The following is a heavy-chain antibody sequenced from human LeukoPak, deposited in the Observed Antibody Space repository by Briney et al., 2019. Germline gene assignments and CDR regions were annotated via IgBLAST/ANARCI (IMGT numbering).Heavy chain of an antibody. J-gene: IGHJ5*02. V-gene: IGHV4-61*02. CDR1: GGSISSGSYY. Sequence: SETLSLTCTVSGGSISSGSYYWSWIRQPAGKGLEWIGRIYTSGSTNYNPSLESRVTISVDTSKDQFSLKLSSVTAADTAVYYCAKEMATIMGNWFDPWGQGTLVTVSS. CDR3: AKEMATIMGNWFDP. D-gene: IGHD5-24*01. CDR2: IYTSGST.